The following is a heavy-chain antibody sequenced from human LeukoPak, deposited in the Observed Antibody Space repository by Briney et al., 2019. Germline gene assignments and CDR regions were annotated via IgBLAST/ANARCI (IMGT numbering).Heavy chain of an antibody. D-gene: IGHD3-3*01. CDR1: GGTFINYA. CDR3: ARTPYHYDFWSGYSQYYFDY. J-gene: IGHJ4*02. Sequence: ASVTVSFKASGGTFINYAISWVRQAPGKGGEWMGGIIPIFGTANKAQKFQGRVTNTTDESTSTAYMELSSLRSEDTAVYFCARTPYHYDFWSGYSQYYFDYWGQGTLVTVSS. CDR2: IIPIFGTA. V-gene: IGHV1-69*05.